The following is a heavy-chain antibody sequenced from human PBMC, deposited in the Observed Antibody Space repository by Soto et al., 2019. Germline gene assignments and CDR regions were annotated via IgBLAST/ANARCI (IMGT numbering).Heavy chain of an antibody. CDR1: GGSVERSSC. Sequence: PSETLSLTCAVSGGSVERSSCWSWVRQAPGKGLEWIGEIYHSGTFNYNPSLASRVSVSVDKSTNQFSLNLNSVTAADTAVYYCVRSVPAATWAYNGMDVWGQGTTVTVSS. V-gene: IGHV4-4*02. CDR3: VRSVPAATWAYNGMDV. D-gene: IGHD2-15*01. J-gene: IGHJ6*02. CDR2: IYHSGTF.